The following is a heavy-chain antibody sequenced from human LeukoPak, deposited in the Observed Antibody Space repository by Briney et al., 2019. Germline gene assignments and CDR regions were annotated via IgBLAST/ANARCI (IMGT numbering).Heavy chain of an antibody. CDR2: ISSSSSYI. J-gene: IGHJ3*02. CDR1: GFTFSSYS. V-gene: IGHV3-21*01. D-gene: IGHD2-2*01. CDR3: AKDRSGDIVVVDDDAFDI. Sequence: PGGSLRLSCAASGFTFSSYSMNWVRQAPGKGLEWVSSISSSSSYIYYADSVKGRFTISRDNAKNSLYLQMNSLRAEDTAVYYCAKDRSGDIVVVDDDAFDIWGQGTMVTVSS.